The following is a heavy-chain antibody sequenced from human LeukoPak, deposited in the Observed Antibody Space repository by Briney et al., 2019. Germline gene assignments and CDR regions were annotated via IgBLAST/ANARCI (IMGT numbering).Heavy chain of an antibody. Sequence: RGSLRLSCAGSGFNLSSFGMHWVFQAPGEGLEWVAYIGYTGTNTYYADSVKGRFTISRDNSKNTVHLQMNSLRAADTALYSRARELTGKYY. D-gene: IGHD7-27*01. V-gene: IGHV3-30*02. J-gene: IGHJ6*03. CDR3: ARELTGKYY. CDR1: GFNLSSFG. CDR2: IGYTGTNT.